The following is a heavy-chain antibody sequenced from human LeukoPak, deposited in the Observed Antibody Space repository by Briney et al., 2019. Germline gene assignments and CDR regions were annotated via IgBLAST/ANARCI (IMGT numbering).Heavy chain of an antibody. CDR1: GFTFSSYA. V-gene: IGHV3-30*04. CDR2: ISYDGSNK. D-gene: IGHD6-19*01. CDR3: ARDGRRYSSGWYPTLYYFDY. J-gene: IGHJ4*02. Sequence: PGGSLRLSCAASGFTFSSYAMHWVRQAPGKGLEWVVVISYDGSNKYYADSVKGRFTISRDNSKNTLYLQMNSLRAEDTAVYYCARDGRRYSSGWYPTLYYFDYWGQGTLVTISS.